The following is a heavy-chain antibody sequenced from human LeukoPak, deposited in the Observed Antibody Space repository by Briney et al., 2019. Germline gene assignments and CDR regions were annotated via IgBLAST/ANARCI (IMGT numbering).Heavy chain of an antibody. V-gene: IGHV4-39*01. CDR3: ATGWYYYDSSGYYAPPYYFDY. CDR1: GGSISSSSYY. J-gene: IGHJ4*02. CDR2: IYYSGGT. Sequence: SETLSLTCTVSGGSISSSSYYWGWIRQPPGKALEWIGSIYYSGGTHYNPSLKSRVTISVDTSKNQFSLKLSSVTAADTAVYYCATGWYYYDSSGYYAPPYYFDYWGQGTLVTVSS. D-gene: IGHD3-22*01.